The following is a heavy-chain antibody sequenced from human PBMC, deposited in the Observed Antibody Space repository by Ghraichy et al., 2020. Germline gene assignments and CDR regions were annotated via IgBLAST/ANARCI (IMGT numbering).Heavy chain of an antibody. D-gene: IGHD3-22*01. V-gene: IGHV1-69*13. CDR2: ISPIFGIV. CDR3: VSDYYDSSGPYWYLDY. J-gene: IGHJ4*02. Sequence: SVKVSCQASGGSSRSHAISWVRQAPGQGLEWVGGISPIFGIVNFAQKFQGRVTIIADASTSTSSMELTSLRSDDTAVYYCVSDYYDSSGPYWYLDYWGQGTLVTVSS. CDR1: GGSSRSHA.